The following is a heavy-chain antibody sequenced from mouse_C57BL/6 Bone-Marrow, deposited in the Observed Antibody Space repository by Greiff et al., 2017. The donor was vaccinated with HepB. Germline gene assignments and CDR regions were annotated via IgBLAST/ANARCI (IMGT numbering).Heavy chain of an antibody. CDR2: IWRGGST. CDR1: GFSLTSYG. V-gene: IGHV2-5*01. J-gene: IGHJ4*01. D-gene: IGHD1-1*01. Sequence: VQLQQSGPGLVQPSQRLSITCTVSGFSLTSYGVHWVRQSPGKGLEWLGVIWRGGSTDYNAAFMSRLSITKDNSKSQVFFKMNSLQADDTAIYYCAKNLGYYGSSYVRAMDYWGQGTSVTVSS. CDR3: AKNLGYYGSSYVRAMDY.